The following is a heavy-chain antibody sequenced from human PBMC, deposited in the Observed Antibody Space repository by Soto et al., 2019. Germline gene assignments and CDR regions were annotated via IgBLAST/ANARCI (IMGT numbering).Heavy chain of an antibody. D-gene: IGHD3-16*01. CDR2: IRYSGNTI. V-gene: IGHV3-11*01. Sequence: GRPLRLSYAASGFIFIDYYMGRIRQAPRQGPEWISYIRYSGNTIYYADSVRGRFTISRDNAKNSLFLQMNSLRADDTAVYFYARAMTSYEVFDILGQGTMVTVSS. J-gene: IGHJ3*02. CDR1: GFIFIDYY. CDR3: ARAMTSYEVFDI.